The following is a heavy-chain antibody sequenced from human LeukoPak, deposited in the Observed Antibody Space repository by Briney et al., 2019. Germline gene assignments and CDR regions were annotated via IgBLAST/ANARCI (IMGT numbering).Heavy chain of an antibody. CDR2: ISGSGGST. CDR3: AKALLYCSSTSCHTYYYYGMDV. Sequence: PGGSLRLSCAASGFTFSSYAMSWVRQAPGKGLEWVSAISGSGGSTYYADSVKGRFTIPRDNSKNTLYLQMNSLRAEDTAVYYCAKALLYCSSTSCHTYYYYGMDVWGQGTTVTVSS. J-gene: IGHJ6*02. D-gene: IGHD2-2*02. V-gene: IGHV3-23*01. CDR1: GFTFSSYA.